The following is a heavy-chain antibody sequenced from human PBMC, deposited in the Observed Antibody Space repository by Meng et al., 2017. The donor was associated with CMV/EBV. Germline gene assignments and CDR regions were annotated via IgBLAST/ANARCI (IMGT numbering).Heavy chain of an antibody. CDR3: ARIAYGGNSGYFDY. CDR2: IDWDDDK. J-gene: IGHJ4*02. V-gene: IGHV2-70*20. Sequence: SGPTLVKPTQTLTLTCTFSGFSLSTSGMCVSWVRQPPGKALEWLALIDWDDDKYYSTSLKTRLTISKDTSKNQVVLTMTNMDPVVTATYYCARIAYGGNSGYFDYWGQGTLVTVSS. CDR1: GFSLSTSGMC. D-gene: IGHD4-23*01.